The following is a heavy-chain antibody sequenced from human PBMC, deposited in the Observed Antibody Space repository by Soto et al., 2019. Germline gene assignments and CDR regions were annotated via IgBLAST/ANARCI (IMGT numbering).Heavy chain of an antibody. CDR2: ISSSSSYI. Sequence: GGSLRLSCAASGFTFSSYSMNWVRQAPGKGLEWVSSISSSSSYIYYADSVKGRFTISRDNAKNSLYLQMNSLRAEDTAVYYCARDLFSSTSQGWFDPWGQGTLVTVYS. CDR1: GFTFSSYS. V-gene: IGHV3-21*01. D-gene: IGHD2-2*01. CDR3: ARDLFSSTSQGWFDP. J-gene: IGHJ5*02.